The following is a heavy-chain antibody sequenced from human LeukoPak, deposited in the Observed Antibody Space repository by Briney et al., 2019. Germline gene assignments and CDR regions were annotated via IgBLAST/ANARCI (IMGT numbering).Heavy chain of an antibody. J-gene: IGHJ4*02. Sequence: GGSLRLSCAASRFIFSNYAMSWVRQAPGKGLEWVSRITGSGGGTYYADSVKGRFTISRDNSKNTLDLQMNGLRAEDTAVYYCAKMSGDCSSTICSSFDYWGQGTLVTVSS. CDR3: AKMSGDCSSTICSSFDY. D-gene: IGHD2-2*01. V-gene: IGHV3-23*01. CDR1: RFIFSNYA. CDR2: ITGSGGGT.